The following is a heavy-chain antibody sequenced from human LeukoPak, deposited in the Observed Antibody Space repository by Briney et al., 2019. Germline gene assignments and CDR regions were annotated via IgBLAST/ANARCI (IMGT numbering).Heavy chain of an antibody. D-gene: IGHD3-22*01. Sequence: GGSLRLSCAASGFTFSSYSMNWVRQAPGKGLEWVSYISSSSSTIYYADSVKGRFTISRDNAKNSLYLQMNSLRAEDTAVYYCAKGRGGSSGSFDYWGQGTLVTVSS. CDR3: AKGRGGSSGSFDY. V-gene: IGHV3-48*01. J-gene: IGHJ4*02. CDR1: GFTFSSYS. CDR2: ISSSSSTI.